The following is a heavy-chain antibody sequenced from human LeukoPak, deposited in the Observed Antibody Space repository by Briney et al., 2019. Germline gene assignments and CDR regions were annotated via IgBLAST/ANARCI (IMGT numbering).Heavy chain of an antibody. CDR2: FDPEDGET. Sequence: ASVKVSCKGSGYTLTELSMHWVRQAPGKGREWMGGFDPEDGETIYAQKFQGRVTMTEDTSTDTAYMELSSLRSEDTAVYYCATVPYYSSGWSFDYWGQGTLVTVSS. J-gene: IGHJ4*02. CDR3: ATVPYYSSGWSFDY. V-gene: IGHV1-24*01. D-gene: IGHD6-19*01. CDR1: GYTLTELS.